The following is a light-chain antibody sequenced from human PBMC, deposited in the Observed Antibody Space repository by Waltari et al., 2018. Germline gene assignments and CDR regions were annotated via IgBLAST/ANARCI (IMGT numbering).Light chain of an antibody. J-gene: IGLJ2*01. CDR1: TRDVGGYYH. CDR3: SSYPCSSKV. Sequence: QSALTQPADVSGSPGLPITLSCTGTTRDVGGYYHVSWYQQHPGNAPNLMIYHLSKRPSWVSTRFSGSNSGHTSSLTISALQAEDDADYSCSSYPCSSKVFGGVTYLTVL. V-gene: IGLV2-14*01. CDR2: HLS.